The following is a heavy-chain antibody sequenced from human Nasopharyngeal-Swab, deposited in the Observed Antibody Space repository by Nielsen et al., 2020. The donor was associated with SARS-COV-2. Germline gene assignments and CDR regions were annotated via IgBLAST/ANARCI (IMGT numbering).Heavy chain of an antibody. Sequence: GESLKISCKGSGYSFISYWIGWVRQMPGKGLEWMGIIYPGDSDTRYSPSFQGQVTISADKSISTAYLQWSSLKASDTAMYYCATAEGLSTVTTGIAFDIWGQGTMVTVSS. CDR2: IYPGDSDT. J-gene: IGHJ3*02. V-gene: IGHV5-51*01. CDR3: ATAEGLSTVTTGIAFDI. D-gene: IGHD4-17*01. CDR1: GYSFISYW.